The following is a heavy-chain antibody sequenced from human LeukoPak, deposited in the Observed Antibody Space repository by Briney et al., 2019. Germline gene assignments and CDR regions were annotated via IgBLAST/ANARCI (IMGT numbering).Heavy chain of an antibody. V-gene: IGHV1-8*02. D-gene: IGHD6-13*01. J-gene: IGHJ6*02. CDR2: MNPNSGNT. CDR3: ARTSSSSWYDYYYYYGMDV. CDR1: GYTFTGYY. Sequence: GASVKVSCKASGYTFTGYYMHWVRQAPGQGLEWMGWMNPNSGNTGYAQKFQGRVTMTRNTSISTAYMELSSLRSEDTAVYYCARTSSSSWYDYYYYYGMDVWGQGTTVTVSS.